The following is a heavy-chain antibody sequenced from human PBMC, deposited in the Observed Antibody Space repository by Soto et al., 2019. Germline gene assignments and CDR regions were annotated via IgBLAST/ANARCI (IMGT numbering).Heavy chain of an antibody. CDR1: GDSVSSNSAA. Sequence: SQTLSLTCAISGDSVSSNSAAWNWIRQSPSRGLEWLGRTYYRSKWYNDYAVSVKSRITINPDTSKNQFSLQPNSVTPEDTAVYYCAREYCSGGSCYPAGLDAFDIWGQGTMVTVSS. CDR2: TYYRSKWYN. D-gene: IGHD2-15*01. CDR3: AREYCSGGSCYPAGLDAFDI. V-gene: IGHV6-1*01. J-gene: IGHJ3*02.